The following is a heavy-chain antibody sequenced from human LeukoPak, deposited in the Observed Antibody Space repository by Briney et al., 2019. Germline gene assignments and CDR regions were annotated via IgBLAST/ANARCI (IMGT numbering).Heavy chain of an antibody. CDR3: ASYDSSGYAFDY. Sequence: GGSLRLSCAASGFTFSSYGMHWVRQAPGKGLEWVAVIRYDGSNKYYADSVKGRFTISRDNSKNTLYLQMNSLRAEDTAVYYCASYDSSGYAFDYWGQGTLVTVSS. CDR2: IRYDGSNK. D-gene: IGHD3-22*01. J-gene: IGHJ4*02. CDR1: GFTFSSYG. V-gene: IGHV3-33*01.